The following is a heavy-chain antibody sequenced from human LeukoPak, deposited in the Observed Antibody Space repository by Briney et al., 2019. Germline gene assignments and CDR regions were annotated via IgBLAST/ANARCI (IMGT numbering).Heavy chain of an antibody. CDR1: GFTFSSYW. D-gene: IGHD3-22*01. CDR2: INSDGSST. Sequence: GGSLRLSCAASGFTFSSYWMHWVRQAPGKGLVWVSRINSDGSSTSYADSVKGRFTISRDNSKNTLYLQMNSLRVEDTAVYYCARTYHYDSSGYYGPFDYWGQGNLVTVSS. V-gene: IGHV3-74*01. J-gene: IGHJ4*02. CDR3: ARTYHYDSSGYYGPFDY.